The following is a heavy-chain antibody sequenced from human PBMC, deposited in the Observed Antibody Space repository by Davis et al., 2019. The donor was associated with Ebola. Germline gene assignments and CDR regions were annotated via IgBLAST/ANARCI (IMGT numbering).Heavy chain of an antibody. CDR3: ARGPIFWGLTTVTTAPTYFDY. V-gene: IGHV1-18*01. J-gene: IGHJ4*02. Sequence: ASVKVSCKASGYTFTSYGISWVRQAPGQGLEWMGWISAYNGNTNYAQKLQGRVTMTTDTSTSTAYMELRSLRSDDTAVYYCARGPIFWGLTTVTTAPTYFDYWGQGTLVTVSS. CDR2: ISAYNGNT. CDR1: GYTFTSYG. D-gene: IGHD4-17*01.